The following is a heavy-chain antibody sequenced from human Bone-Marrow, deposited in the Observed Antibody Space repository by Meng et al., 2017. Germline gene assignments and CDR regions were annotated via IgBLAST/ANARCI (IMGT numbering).Heavy chain of an antibody. CDR1: GFTFSSYA. D-gene: IGHD3-3*01. J-gene: IGHJ6*02. Sequence: GESLKISCAASGFTFSSYAMHWVRQAPGKGLERVAVISYDGSNKYYADSVKGRFTISRDNSKNTLYLQMNSLRAEDTAVYYCARTPSAIFGVVTPLHYYYYGMDVWGQGTTVTVSS. CDR2: ISYDGSNK. V-gene: IGHV3-30*01. CDR3: ARTPSAIFGVVTPLHYYYYGMDV.